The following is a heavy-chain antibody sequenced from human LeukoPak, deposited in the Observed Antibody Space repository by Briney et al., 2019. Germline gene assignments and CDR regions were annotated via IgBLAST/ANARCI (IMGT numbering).Heavy chain of an antibody. Sequence: SQTLSLTCTVSGGSISSGGYYWSWIRQHPGKGLEWIGYIYTSGSTNYNPSLKSRVTISVDTSKNQFSLKLSSVTAADTAVYYCARGVREYSSSFWFDPWGQGTLVTVSS. D-gene: IGHD6-6*01. CDR1: GGSISSGGYY. CDR3: ARGVREYSSSFWFDP. J-gene: IGHJ5*02. V-gene: IGHV4-31*03. CDR2: IYTSGST.